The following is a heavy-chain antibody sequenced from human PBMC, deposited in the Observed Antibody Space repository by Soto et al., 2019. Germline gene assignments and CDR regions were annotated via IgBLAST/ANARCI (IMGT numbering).Heavy chain of an antibody. J-gene: IGHJ5*02. Sequence: ASVKVSCKASGGTFSSYTISWVRQAPGQGLEWMGRIIPILGIANYAQKFQGRVTITADKSTSTAYMELSSLRSEDTAVYYWARGLYCSGGSCPKDIWFDPWGQGTLVTVSS. V-gene: IGHV1-69*02. CDR2: IIPILGIA. CDR3: ARGLYCSGGSCPKDIWFDP. D-gene: IGHD2-15*01. CDR1: GGTFSSYT.